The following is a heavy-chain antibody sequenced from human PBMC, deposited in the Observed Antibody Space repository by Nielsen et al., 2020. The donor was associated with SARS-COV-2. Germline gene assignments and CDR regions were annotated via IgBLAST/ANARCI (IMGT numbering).Heavy chain of an antibody. V-gene: IGHV3-9*01. D-gene: IGHD1-26*01. CDR2: ISWNSGSI. Sequence: GGSLRLSCAASGFTFSSYAMHWVRQAPGKGLEWVSGISWNSGSIGYADSVKGRFTISRDNAKNSLYLQMNSLRAEDTALYYCTGELADAFDIWGQGTMVTVSS. J-gene: IGHJ3*02. CDR1: GFTFSSYA. CDR3: TGELADAFDI.